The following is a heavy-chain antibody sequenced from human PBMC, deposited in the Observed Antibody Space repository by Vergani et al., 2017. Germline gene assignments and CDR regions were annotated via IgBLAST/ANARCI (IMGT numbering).Heavy chain of an antibody. CDR2: IIPILGIA. Sequence: QVQLVQSGAEVKKPGSSVKVSCKASGGTFSSYTISWVRQAPGPGLEWMGRIIPILGIANYAQKFQGRVTITADKSTSTAYMELSSLRSEDTAVHYCARAVVVVAALDYWGQGTLVTVSS. D-gene: IGHD2-15*01. J-gene: IGHJ4*02. V-gene: IGHV1-69*02. CDR3: ARAVVVVAALDY. CDR1: GGTFSSYT.